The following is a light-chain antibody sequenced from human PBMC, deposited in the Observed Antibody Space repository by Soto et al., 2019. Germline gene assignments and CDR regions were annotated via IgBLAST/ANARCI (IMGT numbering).Light chain of an antibody. CDR3: AAWDDSLNGVV. J-gene: IGLJ2*01. CDR1: SSNIGGNI. V-gene: IGLV1-44*01. Sequence: QSVLTQPPSASGTPGQRGTISCSGSSSNIGGNIVNWYQQLPGTAPKLLIFGNDQRPSWVPDRFSGSKSGTSASLAISGLQSEDEANYYCAAWDDSLNGVVFGGGTKLTV. CDR2: GND.